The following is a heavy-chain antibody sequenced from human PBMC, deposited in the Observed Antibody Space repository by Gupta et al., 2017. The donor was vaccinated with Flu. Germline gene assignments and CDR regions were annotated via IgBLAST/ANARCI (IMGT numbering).Heavy chain of an antibody. D-gene: IGHD3-10*01. Sequence: FSNFVINWVRQAPGQGLGWLGGIIPIFGPPNYAQKFQGRLTITADEFTSTAYLELSSLRSEDTALYYCARDIRDRFGEYYYYMDVWGNGTPVTVSS. CDR2: IIPIFGPP. J-gene: IGHJ6*03. CDR1: FSNFV. V-gene: IGHV1-69*01. CDR3: ARDIRDRFGEYYYYMDV.